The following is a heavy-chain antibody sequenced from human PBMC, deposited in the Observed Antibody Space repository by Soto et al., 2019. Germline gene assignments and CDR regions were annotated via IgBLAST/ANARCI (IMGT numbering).Heavy chain of an antibody. CDR3: ARDQNDYSNYEYYFDY. Sequence: PGGSLRLSCAASGFTFSSYGMHWVRQAPGKGLEWVAVIWYDGSNKYYADSVKGRFTISRDNSKNTLYVQMNSLRAEDTAVYYCARDQNDYSNYEYYFDYWGQGTLVTVSS. CDR2: IWYDGSNK. CDR1: GFTFSSYG. V-gene: IGHV3-33*01. D-gene: IGHD4-4*01. J-gene: IGHJ4*02.